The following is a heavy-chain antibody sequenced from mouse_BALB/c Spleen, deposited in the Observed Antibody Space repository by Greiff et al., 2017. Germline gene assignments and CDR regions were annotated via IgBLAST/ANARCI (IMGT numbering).Heavy chain of an antibody. D-gene: IGHD3-1*01. Sequence: EVKLMESGGGLVQPGGSLKLSCAASGFTFSSYGMSWVRQTPDKRLELVATINSNGGSTYYPDSVKGRFTISRDNAKNTLYLQMSSLKSEDTAMYYCARDQGYFYYFDYWGQGTTLTVSS. J-gene: IGHJ2*01. CDR2: INSNGGST. CDR1: GFTFSSYG. V-gene: IGHV5-6-3*01. CDR3: ARDQGYFYYFDY.